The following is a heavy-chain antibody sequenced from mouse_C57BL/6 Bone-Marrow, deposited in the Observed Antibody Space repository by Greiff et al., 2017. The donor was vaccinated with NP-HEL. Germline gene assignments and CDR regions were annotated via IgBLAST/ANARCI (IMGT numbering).Heavy chain of an antibody. CDR1: GYTFTSYW. J-gene: IGHJ3*01. CDR2: IDPSDSYT. Sequence: QVQLQQPGAELVKPGASVKLSCKASGYTFTSYWIQWIKQRPGQGLEWIGEIDPSDSYTNYNQKFKGKATLTVDTSSSTAYMQLSSLTSEDSAVYYCARWTFAYGGQGTLVAVSA. V-gene: IGHV1-50*01. CDR3: ARWTFAY.